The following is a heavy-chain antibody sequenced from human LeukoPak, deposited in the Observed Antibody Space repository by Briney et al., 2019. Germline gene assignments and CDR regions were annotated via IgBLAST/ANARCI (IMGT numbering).Heavy chain of an antibody. J-gene: IGHJ4*02. V-gene: IGHV3-11*01. Sequence: PGGSLRLSCAASGFTFNYYMSWIRQAPGKGLEWLSYISSSGSTIYYADSVKGRFTISRDNAKNSLYLQMNSLRAEDTAVYYCARDLMGATDYWGQGTLVTVSS. D-gene: IGHD1-26*01. CDR1: GFTFNYY. CDR3: ARDLMGATDY. CDR2: ISSSGSTI.